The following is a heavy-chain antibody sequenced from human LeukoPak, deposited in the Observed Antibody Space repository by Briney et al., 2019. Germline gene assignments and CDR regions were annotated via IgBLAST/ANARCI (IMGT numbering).Heavy chain of an antibody. CDR2: IYSGGST. V-gene: IGHV3-66*01. Sequence: PGGSLRLFCAASGFTVSSNYMSWVRQAPGKGLVWVSVIYSGGSTYYADSVKGRFTISRDNSKNTLYLQMNSLRAEDTAVYYCARDYRAEGGWGQGTLVTVSS. CDR3: ARDYRAEGG. D-gene: IGHD1-14*01. J-gene: IGHJ4*02. CDR1: GFTVSSNY.